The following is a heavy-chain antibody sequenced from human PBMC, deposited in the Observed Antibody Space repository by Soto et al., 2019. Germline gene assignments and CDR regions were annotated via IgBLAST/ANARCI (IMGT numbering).Heavy chain of an antibody. Sequence: QVQLAESGGGVVQPGRSLRLSCAASGFTFSSYGMHWVRQAPGKGLEWVAVIWYDGSNKYYADSVKGRFTISRDNSKNTLYLQMNSLRAEDTAVYYCARSVLRHGWFDPWGQGTLVTVSS. V-gene: IGHV3-33*01. J-gene: IGHJ5*02. CDR1: GFTFSSYG. CDR3: ARSVLRHGWFDP. CDR2: IWYDGSNK. D-gene: IGHD3-16*01.